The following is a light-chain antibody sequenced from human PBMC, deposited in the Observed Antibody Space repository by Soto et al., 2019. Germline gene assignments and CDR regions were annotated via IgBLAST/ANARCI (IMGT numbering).Light chain of an antibody. CDR3: QQYGTSRHGT. CDR2: RSS. Sequence: EIVLTQSPVTLSLSPGERATLSCRASQAINNNFLAWYQQKPGQAPRLLIYRSSGRATGIPDRFSGSGSGTDFTLTISRLEPEDFAVYYCQQYGTSRHGTFGQGTRLEIK. V-gene: IGKV3-20*01. CDR1: QAINNNF. J-gene: IGKJ5*01.